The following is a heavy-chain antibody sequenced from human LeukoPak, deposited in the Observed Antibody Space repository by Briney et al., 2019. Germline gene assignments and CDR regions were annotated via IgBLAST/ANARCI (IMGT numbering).Heavy chain of an antibody. CDR3: AKGDSTVTTGPYYYGMDV. Sequence: GGSLRLSCAASGFPFSSYAMSWVRQAPGKGLEWVSAISGSGGSTYYADSVKGRFTISRDNSKNTLYLQMNSLRAEDTAVYYCAKGDSTVTTGPYYYGMDVWGQGTTVTVSS. J-gene: IGHJ6*02. V-gene: IGHV3-23*01. D-gene: IGHD4-17*01. CDR2: ISGSGGST. CDR1: GFPFSSYA.